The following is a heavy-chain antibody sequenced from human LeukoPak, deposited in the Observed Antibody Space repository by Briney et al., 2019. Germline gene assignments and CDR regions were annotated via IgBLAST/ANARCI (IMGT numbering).Heavy chain of an antibody. CDR3: ARGRGQFQVPRIDP. Sequence: ASVKVSCKASGYTFTSYDINWVRQATGQGLEWMGWMNPNSANTGYAQKFQGRVTMTMNTSISTAYVELSSLRFEDTAVYYCARGRGQFQVPRIDPWGQGTLVTVSS. CDR2: MNPNSANT. CDR1: GYTFTSYD. D-gene: IGHD1-14*01. J-gene: IGHJ5*02. V-gene: IGHV1-8*01.